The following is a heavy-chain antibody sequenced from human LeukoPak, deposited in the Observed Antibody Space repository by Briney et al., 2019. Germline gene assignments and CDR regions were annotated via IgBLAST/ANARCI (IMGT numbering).Heavy chain of an antibody. Sequence: PSETLSLTCTVSGGSISSYYWSWIRQPPGKGLEWIGYIHYSGSTNYNPSLKSRVTISVDTSKNQFSLKLSSVTAADTAVYYCARWTGWGYDILTGYYAFDIWGQGTIVTVSS. CDR2: IHYSGST. CDR1: GGSISSYY. V-gene: IGHV4-59*01. D-gene: IGHD3-9*01. CDR3: ARWTGWGYDILTGYYAFDI. J-gene: IGHJ3*02.